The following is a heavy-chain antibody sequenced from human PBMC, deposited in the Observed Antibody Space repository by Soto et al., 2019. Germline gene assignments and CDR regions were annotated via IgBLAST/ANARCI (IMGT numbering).Heavy chain of an antibody. D-gene: IGHD2-8*01. J-gene: IGHJ4*02. CDR3: AHRTKMVRGYYFDY. CDR2: IYWDDDK. V-gene: IGHV2-5*02. CDR1: GFSLTTSGVG. Sequence: QITLKESGPTLVQPTQTLTLTCTFSGFSLTTSGVGVGWVRQPPGKALEWLALIYWDDDKRYSPSLKSRLTITKDTSENQVVLTRTNMDPMDTATYYCAHRTKMVRGYYFDYWGQGTLVTLSS.